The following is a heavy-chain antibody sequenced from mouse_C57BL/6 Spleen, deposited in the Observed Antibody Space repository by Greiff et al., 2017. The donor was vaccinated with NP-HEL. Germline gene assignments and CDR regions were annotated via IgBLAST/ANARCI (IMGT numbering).Heavy chain of an antibody. V-gene: IGHV1-43*01. CDR2: INPSTGGT. CDR1: GYSFTGYY. D-gene: IGHD4-1*01. J-gene: IGHJ3*01. Sequence: VQLKQSGPELVKPGASVKISCKASGYSFTGYYMHWVKQSSEKSLEWIGEINPSTGGTSYNQKFKGKATLTVDKSSSTAYMQLKILTSEDSAVYYCARELGRGFAYWGQGTLVTVSA. CDR3: ARELGRGFAY.